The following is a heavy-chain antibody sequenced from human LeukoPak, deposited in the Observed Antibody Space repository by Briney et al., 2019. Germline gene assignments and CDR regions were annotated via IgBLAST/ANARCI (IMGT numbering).Heavy chain of an antibody. Sequence: SETLSLTCTVSGGSISSYYWSWIRQPPGKGLEWIGYAYHSGSANYNPSLKSRVTMSVDTSKNQFSLKVSSVTAADTAVYYCARGTDLSSSWYDYWGQGTLVTVSS. CDR2: AYHSGSA. J-gene: IGHJ4*02. V-gene: IGHV4-59*01. CDR1: GGSISSYY. D-gene: IGHD6-13*01. CDR3: ARGTDLSSSWYDY.